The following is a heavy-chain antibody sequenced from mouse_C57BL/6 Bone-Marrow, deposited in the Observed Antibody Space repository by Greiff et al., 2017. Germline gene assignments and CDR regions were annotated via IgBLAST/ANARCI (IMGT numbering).Heavy chain of an antibody. CDR2: IDPSDSYT. J-gene: IGHJ3*01. D-gene: IGHD1-1*01. CDR1: GYTFTSYW. V-gene: IGHV1-59*01. Sequence: QVQLQQPGAELVRPGTSVKLSCKASGYTFTSYWMHWVKQRPGQGLEWIGVIDPSDSYTNYNQKFKGKATLTVDTSSSTAYMQLSSLTSEDSAVYYCARAGVYYGSSLAWFAYWGQATLVTVSA. CDR3: ARAGVYYGSSLAWFAY.